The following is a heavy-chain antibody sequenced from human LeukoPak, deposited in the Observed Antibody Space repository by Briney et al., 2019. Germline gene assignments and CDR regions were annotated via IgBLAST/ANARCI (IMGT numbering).Heavy chain of an antibody. D-gene: IGHD3-22*01. V-gene: IGHV3-30-3*01. CDR2: ISYDGSNK. Sequence: PGGSLRLSCAASGFTFSSYAMHWVRQAPGKGLEWVAVISYDGSNKYYADSVKGRFTISRDNSKNTLYLQMNSLRAEDTAVYYCAREGYYHAFDIWGQGTMVTVSS. J-gene: IGHJ3*02. CDR1: GFTFSSYA. CDR3: AREGYYHAFDI.